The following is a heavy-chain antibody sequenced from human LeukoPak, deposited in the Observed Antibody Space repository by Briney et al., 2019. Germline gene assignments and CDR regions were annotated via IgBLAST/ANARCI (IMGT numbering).Heavy chain of an antibody. Sequence: PGGSLRLSCAASGFTFDDYAMDWVRQAPGKGLEWVSGISWNSGSIGYADSVKGRFTISRDNAKNSLYLQMNSLRADDMALYYLAKDADPYGSGRYDYWGEGTLLTVPS. CDR3: AKDADPYGSGRYDY. V-gene: IGHV3-9*03. D-gene: IGHD1-26*01. CDR2: ISWNSGSI. J-gene: IGHJ4*02. CDR1: GFTFDDYA.